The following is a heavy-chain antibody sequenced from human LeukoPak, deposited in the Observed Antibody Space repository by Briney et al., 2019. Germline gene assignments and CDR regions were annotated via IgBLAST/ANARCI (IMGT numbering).Heavy chain of an antibody. J-gene: IGHJ4*02. D-gene: IGHD4-17*01. Sequence: PGGSLRLSCAASGFTFSNAWMSWVRQAPGKGLEWVGRIKSKTDGGTTDYAAPVKGRFTISRDDSKNTLYLQMNSLKTEDTAVYYCTTDPQMTTVTTSLDYWGQGTLVTVSS. CDR2: IKSKTDGGTT. V-gene: IGHV3-15*01. CDR1: GFTFSNAW. CDR3: TTDPQMTTVTTSLDY.